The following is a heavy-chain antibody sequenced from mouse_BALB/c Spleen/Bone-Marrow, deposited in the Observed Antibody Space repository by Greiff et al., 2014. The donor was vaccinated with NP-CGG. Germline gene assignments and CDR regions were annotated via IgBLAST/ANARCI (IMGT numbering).Heavy chain of an antibody. CDR2: ISDGGSYT. CDR1: GFTFSDYY. CDR3: ARDRGVQGYAMDY. Sequence: DVKLVESGGGLVKPGGSLKLSCAASGFTFSDYYMYWVRQTPEKRLEWVATISDGGSYTYYPDSVKGRFTISRDIAKNNLYLQMNSLKSEDTAMYYCARDRGVQGYAMDYWGQGTSVTVSS. V-gene: IGHV5-4*02. D-gene: IGHD2-14*01. J-gene: IGHJ4*01.